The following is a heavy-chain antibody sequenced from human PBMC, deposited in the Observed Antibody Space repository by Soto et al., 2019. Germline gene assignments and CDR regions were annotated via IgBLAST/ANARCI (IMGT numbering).Heavy chain of an antibody. Sequence: GSLRLSCAASGFTFSSYAMSWVRQAPGKGLGWVSSISGSGGGTYYADSVKGRFTFSRDNSKNTLYLQMNSLRAEDTAVYYCAKFGMATTKRSPPYYIDYWGQGALVTVSS. V-gene: IGHV3-23*01. CDR1: GFTFSSYA. D-gene: IGHD1-1*01. CDR3: AKFGMATTKRSPPYYIDY. CDR2: ISGSGGGT. J-gene: IGHJ4*02.